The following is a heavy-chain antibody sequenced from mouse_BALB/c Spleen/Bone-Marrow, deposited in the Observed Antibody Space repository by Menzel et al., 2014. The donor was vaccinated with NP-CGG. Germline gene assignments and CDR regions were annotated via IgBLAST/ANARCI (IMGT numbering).Heavy chain of an antibody. D-gene: IGHD2-4*01. CDR1: GFNTXDTY. J-gene: IGHJ2*01. CDR2: IDPANGNT. Sequence: VQLQQSGAELVKLGASVKLFCTASGFNTXDTYMHWVKQRPEQGLEWIGRIDPANGNTKYDPKFQGKATITADTSSNTAYLQLSSLTSEDTAVYYCARLITTDYWGQGTTLTVSS. V-gene: IGHV14-3*02. CDR3: ARLITTDY.